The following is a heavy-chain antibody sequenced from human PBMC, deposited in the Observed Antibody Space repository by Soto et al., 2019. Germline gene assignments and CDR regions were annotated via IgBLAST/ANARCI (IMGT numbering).Heavy chain of an antibody. Sequence: LRLSFAASDFDFSSYGIHWVRQAPGKGLEWVAASSYDGRETFYADSAKGRFTVSKEMSKNTLYLQMNSLRVEDTAVYFCASTRIPAALGAPNSRGFDVWGQGTKVTVSS. V-gene: IGHV3-30*03. CDR3: ASTRIPAALGAPNSRGFDV. J-gene: IGHJ3*01. CDR2: SSYDGRET. CDR1: DFDFSSYG. D-gene: IGHD1-26*01.